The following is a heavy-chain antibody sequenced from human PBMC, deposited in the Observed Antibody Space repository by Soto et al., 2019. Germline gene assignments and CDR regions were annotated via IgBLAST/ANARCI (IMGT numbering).Heavy chain of an antibody. V-gene: IGHV3-23*01. CDR1: GFTFSSYA. J-gene: IGHJ5*02. CDR2: ISGSGGST. D-gene: IGHD3-9*01. Sequence: GGSLRLSCAASGFTFSSYALSWVRQDPGKGLEWVSAISGSGGSTYYADSVKGRFTISRDNSKNTLYLQMNSLRAEDTAVYYCAKGEKYYDILTGYPFDPWGQGTLVTVSS. CDR3: AKGEKYYDILTGYPFDP.